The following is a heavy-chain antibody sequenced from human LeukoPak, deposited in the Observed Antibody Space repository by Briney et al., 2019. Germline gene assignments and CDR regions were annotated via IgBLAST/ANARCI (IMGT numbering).Heavy chain of an antibody. J-gene: IGHJ4*02. V-gene: IGHV4-34*01. CDR2: INHSGST. CDR3: ARGSHGSGSYYFDY. CDR1: GGSFSVYY. D-gene: IGHD3-10*01. Sequence: SETLSLTCAVYGGSFSVYYWSWIRQPPGKGLEWIGEINHSGSTNYNPSLKSRVTISVDTSKNQFSLKLSSVTAADTAVYYCARGSHGSGSYYFDYWGQGTLVTVSS.